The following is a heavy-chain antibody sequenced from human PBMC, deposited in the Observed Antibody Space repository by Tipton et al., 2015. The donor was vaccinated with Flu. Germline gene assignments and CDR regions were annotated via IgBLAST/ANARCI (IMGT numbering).Heavy chain of an antibody. V-gene: IGHV1-18*01. CDR3: ARLYYDSGGYCCGWDYCYYYGMDV. CDR2: ISAYNGNT. Sequence: QLVQSGAEVKKPGASVKVSCKASGYTFTSYGISWVRQAPGQGLEWMGWISAYNGNTNYAQKLQGRVTMTTDTSTGTAYMELRSLRADDTAVYCCARLYYDSGGYCCGWDYCYYYGMDVWGQGTTVTVSS. CDR1: GYTFTSYG. J-gene: IGHJ6*02. D-gene: IGHD3-22*01.